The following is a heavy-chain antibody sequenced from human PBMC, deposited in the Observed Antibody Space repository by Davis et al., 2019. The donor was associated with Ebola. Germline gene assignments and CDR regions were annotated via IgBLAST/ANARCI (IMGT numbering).Heavy chain of an antibody. V-gene: IGHV3-23*01. D-gene: IGHD2-8*01. CDR3: AKIIVLMVYAPFDY. CDR2: ISGSGGST. J-gene: IGHJ4*02. CDR1: GFTFSSYA. Sequence: GESLKISCAASGFTFSSYAMSWVRQAPGKGLEWVSAISGSGGSTYYADSVKGRFTISRDNSKNTLYLQLNSLRAEDTAVYYCAKIIVLMVYAPFDYWGQGTLVTVSS.